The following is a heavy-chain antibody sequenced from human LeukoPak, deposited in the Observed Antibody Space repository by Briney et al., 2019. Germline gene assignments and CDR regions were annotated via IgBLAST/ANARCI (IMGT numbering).Heavy chain of an antibody. CDR1: GFTFSRYW. D-gene: IGHD6-13*01. Sequence: PGGSLRLSCAASGFTFSRYWMHWVRQAPGKGLMWVSRISPDGSTTLYADSVKGRFTISRDNAKNTLYLQMNSLGAEDTAVYYCAKDRGIAAAGTGYWGQGTLVTVSS. J-gene: IGHJ4*02. V-gene: IGHV3-74*03. CDR2: ISPDGSTT. CDR3: AKDRGIAAAGTGY.